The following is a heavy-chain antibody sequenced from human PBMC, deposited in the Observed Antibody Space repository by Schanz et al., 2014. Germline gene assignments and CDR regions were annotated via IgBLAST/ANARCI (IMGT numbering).Heavy chain of an antibody. CDR3: AKVRYSSGWRGDYFDE. J-gene: IGHJ4*02. CDR1: GFTFSSYD. Sequence: VQLVESGGGLVQPGGSLRLSCAASGFTFSSYDVFWVRQAPGKGLEWVAILWHDGSKKYYADSVKGRFTVSRDNSKNTLYLQMNGLRPEDTAVYYCAKVRYSSGWRGDYFDEWGQGTLVTVSS. CDR2: LWHDGSKK. D-gene: IGHD6-25*01. V-gene: IGHV3-33*06.